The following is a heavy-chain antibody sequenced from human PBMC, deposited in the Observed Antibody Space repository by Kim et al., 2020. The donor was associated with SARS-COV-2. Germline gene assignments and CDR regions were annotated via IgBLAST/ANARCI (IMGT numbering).Heavy chain of an antibody. CDR1: GGSFSGYY. D-gene: IGHD4-17*01. Sequence: SETLSLTCAVYGGSFSGYYWSWIRQPPGKGLEWIGEINHSGSTNYNPSLKSRVTISVDTSKNQFSLKLSSVTAADTAVYYCARGATVVKDYYGMDVWGQGTTVTVSS. CDR3: ARGATVVKDYYGMDV. CDR2: INHSGST. V-gene: IGHV4-34*01. J-gene: IGHJ6*02.